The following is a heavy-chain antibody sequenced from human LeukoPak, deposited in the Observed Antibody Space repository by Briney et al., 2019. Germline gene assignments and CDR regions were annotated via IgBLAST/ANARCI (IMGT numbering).Heavy chain of an antibody. CDR2: ISYDGSNK. Sequence: QPGGSLGLSCAASGFTFSSYGMHWVRQAPGKGLEWVAVISYDGSNKYYADSVKGRFTISRDNSKNTLYLQMNSLRAEDTAVYYCAKDKMYYYDSSGPYYYYYGMDVWGQGTTVTVSS. V-gene: IGHV3-30*18. D-gene: IGHD3-22*01. CDR1: GFTFSSYG. J-gene: IGHJ6*02. CDR3: AKDKMYYYDSSGPYYYYYGMDV.